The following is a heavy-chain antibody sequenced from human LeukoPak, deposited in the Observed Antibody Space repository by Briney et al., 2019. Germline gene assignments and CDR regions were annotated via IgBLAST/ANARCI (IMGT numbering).Heavy chain of an antibody. CDR3: ASPLYCSSTSSPWAH. J-gene: IGHJ4*02. D-gene: IGHD2-2*01. Sequence: PGGSLRLSCAASGFTFSGYTMTWVRLAPGKGLEWVSSISTRSDYIYYADSVKGRFTISRDNAKNSLYLQMNSLRVEDTAVYYCASPLYCSSTSSPWAHWGQGTLVTVAS. V-gene: IGHV3-21*01. CDR2: ISTRSDYI. CDR1: GFTFSGYT.